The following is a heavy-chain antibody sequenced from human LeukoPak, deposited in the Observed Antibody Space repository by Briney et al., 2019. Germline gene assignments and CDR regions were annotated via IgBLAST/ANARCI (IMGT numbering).Heavy chain of an antibody. J-gene: IGHJ4*02. D-gene: IGHD3-22*01. CDR1: GYTFTAHY. V-gene: IGHV1-2*02. CDR2: INTNSGGT. CDR3: ARDYYYESCGFFDY. Sequence: ASLTVSCKSSGYTFTAHYMHWVRQAPGQGLEWMGWINTNSGGTNYAQKFQGRVTMTRDTSISTAYMELSRLRSDDTAVYYCARDYYYESCGFFDYWGQGTLVTVSS.